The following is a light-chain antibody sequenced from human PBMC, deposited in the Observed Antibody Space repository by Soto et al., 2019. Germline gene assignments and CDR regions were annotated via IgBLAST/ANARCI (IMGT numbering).Light chain of an antibody. CDR1: QSISSW. J-gene: IGKJ2*01. CDR2: DAS. Sequence: DIQMTQSPSTLSASVGDRVTITCRASQSISSWLAWYQQKPGKAPKLLIYDASSLVSGVPSRFSGSGSGTDFTLTISSLQPDDLATYDCQQYNSYSEYTFGQGTKLEIK. CDR3: QQYNSYSEYT. V-gene: IGKV1-5*01.